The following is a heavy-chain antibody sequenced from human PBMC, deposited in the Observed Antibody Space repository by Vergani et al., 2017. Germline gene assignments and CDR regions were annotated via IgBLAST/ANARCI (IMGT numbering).Heavy chain of an antibody. J-gene: IGHJ6*02. D-gene: IGHD6-19*01. V-gene: IGHV3-23*04. CDR1: GFTVSSNY. CDR3: ANTGYSSGWYGGGMDV. CDR2: ISGSGGST. Sequence: EVQLVESGGGLVQPGGSLRLSCAASGFTVSSNYMSWVRQAPGKGLEWFSAISGSGGSTYYADSVKGRFTISRDNSKNTLYLQMNSLRAEDTAVYYCANTGYSSGWYGGGMDVWGQGTTVTVSS.